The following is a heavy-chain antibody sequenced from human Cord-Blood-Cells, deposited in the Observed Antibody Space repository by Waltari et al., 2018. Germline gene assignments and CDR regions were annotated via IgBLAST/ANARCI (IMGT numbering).Heavy chain of an antibody. J-gene: IGHJ5*02. D-gene: IGHD6-25*01. V-gene: IGHV4-34*01. Sequence: QVQLQQWGAGLLKPSETLSLTCAVYGGSFSGYYWSWNRQPPGKGLEWIGEINHSGRPNYNPSLKSRVTISVDTSKNQFSLKLSSVTAADTAVYYCARGLAAAPYLFDPWGQGTLVTVSS. CDR3: ARGLAAAPYLFDP. CDR2: INHSGRP. CDR1: GGSFSGYY.